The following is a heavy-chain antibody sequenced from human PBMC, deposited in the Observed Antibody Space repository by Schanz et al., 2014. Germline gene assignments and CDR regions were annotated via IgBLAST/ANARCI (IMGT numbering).Heavy chain of an antibody. V-gene: IGHV3-23*01. Sequence: EAQLLESGGGLVQPGGSLRLSCAASGFTFSSYAMSWVRQAPGKGLEWGSASSGSGGSTYYADSVKGRFTISRDNSKNTLYLQMNSLRAEDTAVYYCAKGRFGELSAFDIWGQGTMVTVSS. CDR3: AKGRFGELSAFDI. CDR2: SSGSGGST. D-gene: IGHD3-10*01. CDR1: GFTFSSYA. J-gene: IGHJ3*02.